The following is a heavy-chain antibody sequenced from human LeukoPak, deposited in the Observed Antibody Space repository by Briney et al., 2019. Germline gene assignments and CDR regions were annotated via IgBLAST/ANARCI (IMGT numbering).Heavy chain of an antibody. D-gene: IGHD6-13*01. J-gene: IGHJ4*02. CDR3: ARVPGPYTTSRFDY. CDR1: GYTFTDYY. CDR2: IDPNSGGT. Sequence: ASVRVSCKTSGYTFTDYYLHWVRQAPGQGLEWMGRIDPNSGGTNYAQKFQVRVTVTKDTSISTVYMELSGLRSDDTAVYYCARVPGPYTTSRFDYWGQGTLVTVSS. V-gene: IGHV1-2*02.